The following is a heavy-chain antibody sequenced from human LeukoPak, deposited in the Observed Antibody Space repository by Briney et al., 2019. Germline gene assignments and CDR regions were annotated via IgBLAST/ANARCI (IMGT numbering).Heavy chain of an antibody. Sequence: GASVKVSCKASGYTFTSYGISWVRQAPGQGLEWMGWISAYNGNTNYAQKLQDRVAMTTDTSTSTAYMELRSLRSDDTAVYYCARDRQYYYGSGSYYSPNQNWSDPWGQGTLVTVSS. CDR1: GYTFTSYG. CDR2: ISAYNGNT. J-gene: IGHJ5*02. V-gene: IGHV1-18*01. CDR3: ARDRQYYYGSGSYYSPNQNWSDP. D-gene: IGHD3-10*01.